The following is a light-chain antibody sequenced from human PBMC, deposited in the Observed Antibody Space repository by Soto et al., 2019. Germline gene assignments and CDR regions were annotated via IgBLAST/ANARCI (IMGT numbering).Light chain of an antibody. J-gene: IGKJ1*01. CDR1: QNISNY. CDR2: DVS. Sequence: EIVLTQSPATLSLSPGKRATLSCRASQNISNYLIWYQQKPGQAPRILIYDVSNRDTGIPARFSGSGSGTDFTLTISRLEPEDFEVYYCQQRSNWPRTFGQGTKVDIK. CDR3: QQRSNWPRT. V-gene: IGKV3-11*01.